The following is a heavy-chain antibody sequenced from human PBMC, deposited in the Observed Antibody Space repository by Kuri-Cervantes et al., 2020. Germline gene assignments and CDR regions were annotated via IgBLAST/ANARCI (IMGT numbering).Heavy chain of an antibody. CDR1: EFTFNYYN. V-gene: IGHV3-21*01. CDR3: ARVASGSYVLGNYYMDV. Sequence: GGSLRLSCEASEFTFNYYNMKWVRQAPGKGLEWVSSITATSSYIYYADSVKGRFTISRDNAKNSLYLQMNSLRAEDTAVYYCARVASGSYVLGNYYMDVWGKGTTVTVSS. D-gene: IGHD3-10*01. CDR2: ITATSSYI. J-gene: IGHJ6*03.